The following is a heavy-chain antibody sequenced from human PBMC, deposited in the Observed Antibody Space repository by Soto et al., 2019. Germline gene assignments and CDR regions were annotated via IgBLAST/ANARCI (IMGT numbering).Heavy chain of an antibody. J-gene: IGHJ4*02. CDR1: GFTFSSNY. Sequence: GGSLRLSCAASGFTFSSNYMSWVRQAPGKGLEWVSVIYSGGSTYYADSVKGRFTISRDNSKNTLYLQMNSLRAEDTAVYYCARADYGDYGLDYWGQGTLVTVSS. CDR2: IYSGGST. D-gene: IGHD4-17*01. CDR3: ARADYGDYGLDY. V-gene: IGHV3-66*01.